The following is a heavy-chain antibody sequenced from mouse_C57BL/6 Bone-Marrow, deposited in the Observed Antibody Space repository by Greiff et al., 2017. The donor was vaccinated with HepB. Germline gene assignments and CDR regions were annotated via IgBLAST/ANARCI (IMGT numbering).Heavy chain of an antibody. Sequence: VKLQQPGAELVKPGASVKMSCKASGYTFTSYWITWVKQRPGQGLEWIGDIYPGSGSTNYNEKFKSKATLTVDTSSSTAYMQLSSLTSEDSAVYYCAREGAYYRNFDVWGTGTTVTVSS. CDR3: AREGAYYRNFDV. CDR2: IYPGSGST. V-gene: IGHV1-55*01. CDR1: GYTFTSYW. J-gene: IGHJ1*03. D-gene: IGHD2-14*01.